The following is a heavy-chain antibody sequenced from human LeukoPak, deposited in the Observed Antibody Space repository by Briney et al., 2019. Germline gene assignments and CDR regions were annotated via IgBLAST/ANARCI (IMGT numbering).Heavy chain of an antibody. V-gene: IGHV4-61*02. D-gene: IGHD3-9*01. CDR1: GGSISSGSYY. Sequence: SETLSLTCTVSGGSISSGSYYWSWIRQPAGKGLEWIGRIYTSGSTNYNPSLKSRVTISVDTSKNQFSLKLSSVTAADTAVYYCARGGLRYFDWFRDNRDYFDYWGQGTLVTVSS. CDR2: IYTSGST. CDR3: ARGGLRYFDWFRDNRDYFDY. J-gene: IGHJ4*02.